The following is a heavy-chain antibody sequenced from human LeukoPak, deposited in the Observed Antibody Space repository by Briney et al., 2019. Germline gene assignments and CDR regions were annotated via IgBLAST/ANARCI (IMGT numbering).Heavy chain of an antibody. CDR1: GYTFTGYY. Sequence: VASVKVFCNASGYTFTGYYMHWGRQAPGQGLVWMVWINPNSGGTTYAQKFQGRFTMTRDTSISTAYMELSRLRSDDTAVYYCEREGVSGAYSSFLYYFDYWGQGTLVTVSS. CDR2: INPNSGGT. D-gene: IGHD6-6*01. CDR3: EREGVSGAYSSFLYYFDY. J-gene: IGHJ4*02. V-gene: IGHV1-2*02.